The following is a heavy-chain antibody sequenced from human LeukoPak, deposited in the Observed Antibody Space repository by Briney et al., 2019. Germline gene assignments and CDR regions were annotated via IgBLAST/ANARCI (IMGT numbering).Heavy chain of an antibody. J-gene: IGHJ4*02. V-gene: IGHV3-48*03. CDR1: GFTFSSYE. CDR3: ARNVYRTFDS. D-gene: IGHD1-14*01. CDR2: ISSSGSTI. Sequence: GGSLRLSCAASGFTFSSYEMNWVRQAPGKGLEWVSYISSSGSTIYYADSVKDRFTISRDNAKNSLYLQMNSLRVEDTAVYYCARNVYRTFDSWDQGTLVTVSS.